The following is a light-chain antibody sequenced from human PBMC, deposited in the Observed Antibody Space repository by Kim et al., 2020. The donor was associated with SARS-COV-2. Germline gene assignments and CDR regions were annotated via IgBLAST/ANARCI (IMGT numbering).Light chain of an antibody. Sequence: RVNISCTGSSSNIGAGYDVHWYQQLPGTAPKLLIYGNSNRPSGVPDRFSGSKSGTSASLAITGLQAEDEADYYCQSYDSSLSGWVFGGGTQRTVL. CDR1: SSNIGAGYD. J-gene: IGLJ3*02. CDR3: QSYDSSLSGWV. V-gene: IGLV1-40*01. CDR2: GNS.